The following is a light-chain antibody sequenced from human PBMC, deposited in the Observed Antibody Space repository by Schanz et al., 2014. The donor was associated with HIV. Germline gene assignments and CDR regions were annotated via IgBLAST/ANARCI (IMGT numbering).Light chain of an antibody. CDR2: DVN. Sequence: QSVLTQPASVSGSPGQSITIYCSGTSRDAGGHNYVSWNQQYPGKVPKLIIYDVNNRPSGISDRFSASKSGNTASLTISGLQAEDEADYYCSSYTSSSAVVFGGGTKLTVL. CDR3: SSYTSSSAVV. CDR1: SRDAGGHNY. V-gene: IGLV2-14*03. J-gene: IGLJ2*01.